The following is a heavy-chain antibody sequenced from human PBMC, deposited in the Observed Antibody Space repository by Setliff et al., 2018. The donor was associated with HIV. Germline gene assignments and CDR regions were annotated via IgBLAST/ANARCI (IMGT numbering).Heavy chain of an antibody. J-gene: IGHJ3*02. CDR2: ILPMLNIA. Sequence: SVKVSCKASGGTFSSCTINWVRQAPGQGLEWMGGILPMLNIANFTQKFQGRVTITADKSTDTAYMELSSLRYEDTAVYYCAREIPDYYDILTGYNIPNAFDIWGQGTMVTVSS. D-gene: IGHD3-9*01. CDR3: AREIPDYYDILTGYNIPNAFDI. V-gene: IGHV1-69*10. CDR1: GGTFSSCT.